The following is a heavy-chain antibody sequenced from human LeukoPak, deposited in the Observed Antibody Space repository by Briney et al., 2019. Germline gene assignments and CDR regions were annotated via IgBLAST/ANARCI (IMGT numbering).Heavy chain of an antibody. CDR1: GGSFSGYY. J-gene: IGHJ4*02. D-gene: IGHD6-13*01. CDR2: INHSGST. CDR3: ARDSSLAAAGTDY. V-gene: IGHV4-34*01. Sequence: SETLSLTCAVYGGSFSGYYWSWIRQPPGKGLEWIGEINHSGSTNYNPSLKSRVTISVDTSKNQFSLKLSSVTAADTAVYYCARDSSLAAAGTDYWGQGTLVTVSS.